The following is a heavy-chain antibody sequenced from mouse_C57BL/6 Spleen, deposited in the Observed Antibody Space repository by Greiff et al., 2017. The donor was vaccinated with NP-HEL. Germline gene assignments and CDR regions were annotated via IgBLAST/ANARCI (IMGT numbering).Heavy chain of an antibody. D-gene: IGHD1-1*01. CDR1: GFNIKNTY. CDR2: IDPANGNT. J-gene: IGHJ4*01. V-gene: IGHV14-3*01. Sequence: VQLQQSVAELVRPGASVKLSCTASGFNIKNTYMHWVKQRPEQGLEWIGRIDPANGNTKYTPKFQGKATITADTSSNTAYLQISSLTSESAAIYYCARPPSTVVATDSAMAYWGQGTSVAVSS. CDR3: ARPPSTVVATDSAMAY.